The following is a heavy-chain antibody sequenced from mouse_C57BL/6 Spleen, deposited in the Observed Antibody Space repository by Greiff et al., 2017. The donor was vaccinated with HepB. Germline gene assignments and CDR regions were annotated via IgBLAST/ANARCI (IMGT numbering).Heavy chain of an antibody. J-gene: IGHJ4*01. Sequence: VQLQQSGPELVKPGASVKISCKASGYAFSSSWMNWVKQRPGKGLEWIGRIYTGDGDTNYNGKFKGKATLTADKSSSTAYMQLSSLHSEDSAVYFCARDSNDAMDDGGQGTSVTVSS. CDR2: IYTGDGDT. D-gene: IGHD2-5*01. V-gene: IGHV1-82*01. CDR3: ARDSNDAMDD. CDR1: GYAFSSSW.